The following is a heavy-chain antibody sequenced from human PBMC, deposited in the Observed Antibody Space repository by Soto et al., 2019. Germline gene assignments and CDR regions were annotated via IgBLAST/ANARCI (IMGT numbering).Heavy chain of an antibody. Sequence: ASVKVSCKASGGTFSSYAISWVRQAPGQGLEWMGGIIAIFGTANYAQKFQGRVTMTADTSTSTAYMELRSLRSDDTAVYYCARLTDAFDIWGRGTMVTVSS. CDR2: IIAIFGTA. J-gene: IGHJ3*02. V-gene: IGHV1-69*06. CDR1: GGTFSSYA. CDR3: ARLTDAFDI.